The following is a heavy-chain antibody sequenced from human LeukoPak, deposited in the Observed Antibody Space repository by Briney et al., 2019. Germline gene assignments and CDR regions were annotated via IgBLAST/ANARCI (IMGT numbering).Heavy chain of an antibody. CDR2: ISAYNGNT. CDR1: GYTFTGYY. Sequence: ASVKVSCKASGYTFTGYYMHWVRQAPGQGLEWMGWISAYNGNTNYAQKLQGRVTMTTDTSTSTAYMELRSLRSDDTAVYYCARDLRSYYGSGSYRYYYYYGMDVWGQGTTVTVSS. D-gene: IGHD3-10*01. V-gene: IGHV1-18*04. J-gene: IGHJ6*02. CDR3: ARDLRSYYGSGSYRYYYYYGMDV.